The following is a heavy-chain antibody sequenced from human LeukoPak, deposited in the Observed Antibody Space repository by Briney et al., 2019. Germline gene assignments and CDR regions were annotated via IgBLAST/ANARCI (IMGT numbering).Heavy chain of an antibody. V-gene: IGHV3-74*01. CDR1: GFTFSSYW. CDR3: ARIRADYYYYMDV. J-gene: IGHJ6*03. Sequence: GGSLRLSCAASGFTFSSYWMHWVRQPPGKGLVWVSRINSDGINTSYADSVKGRFTISRDNAKNTLNLQMNSLRAEDTAVYYCARIRADYYYYMDVWGKGTTVTVSS. CDR2: INSDGINT.